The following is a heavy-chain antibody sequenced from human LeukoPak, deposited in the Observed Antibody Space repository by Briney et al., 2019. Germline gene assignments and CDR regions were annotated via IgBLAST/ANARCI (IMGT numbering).Heavy chain of an antibody. CDR2: ISGSGGST. CDR1: GFTFGSYA. Sequence: PGGSLRLSCAASGFTFGSYAMSWVRQAPGKGLEWVSAISGSGGSTYYADSVKGRFTISRDNSKNTLYLQMNSLRAEDTAVYYCAISIAVAGRGFDYWGQGTLVTVSS. V-gene: IGHV3-23*01. D-gene: IGHD6-19*01. CDR3: AISIAVAGRGFDY. J-gene: IGHJ4*02.